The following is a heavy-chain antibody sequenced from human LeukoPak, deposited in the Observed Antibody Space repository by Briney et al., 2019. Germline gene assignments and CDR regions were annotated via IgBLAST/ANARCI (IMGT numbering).Heavy chain of an antibody. CDR2: VYHSGST. V-gene: IGHV4-38-2*02. J-gene: IGHJ3*02. D-gene: IGHD2-21*01. CDR1: GYSISSDYY. Sequence: SETLSLTCTVSGYSISSDYYWGWIRQPPGKGLEWIGSVYHSGSTYYNPSLRSRVTISGDTSKNQFSLKLSSVTAADTAVYYCARLRLRYTRNGDSTSYEVFDIWGQGTVVTVSS. CDR3: ARLRLRYTRNGDSTSYEVFDI.